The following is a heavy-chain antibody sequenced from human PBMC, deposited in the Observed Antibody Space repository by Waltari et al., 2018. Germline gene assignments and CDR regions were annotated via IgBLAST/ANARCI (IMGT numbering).Heavy chain of an antibody. J-gene: IGHJ6*02. V-gene: IGHV3-30*04. CDR3: ARDYCDRTNCHGMDV. CDR2: ISYNGRNI. D-gene: IGHD3-22*01. CDR1: EFTFSSYA. Sequence: QAQLVESGGGVVQPGRSLRLSCAASEFTFSSYAMHWVRQAPGKGLEWGAVISYNGRNIYYVDTVKGRFTISRDNSKKMLYLQMNSLRAEDTAVYYCARDYCDRTNCHGMDVWGQGTTVTVSS.